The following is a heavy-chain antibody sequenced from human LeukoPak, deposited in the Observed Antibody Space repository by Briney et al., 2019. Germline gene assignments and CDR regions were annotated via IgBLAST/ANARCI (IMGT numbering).Heavy chain of an antibody. CDR2: IYYSGST. Sequence: SETLSLTCTVSGGSISSYYWSWIRQPPGKGLEWIGYIYYSGSTNYNPSLERRVTILVGTSKNQFSLMLISVTAADTAGVYCARAPNGSGSYLVFDPWGQGTLLTVSS. D-gene: IGHD3-10*01. CDR1: GGSISSYY. CDR3: ARAPNGSGSYLVFDP. J-gene: IGHJ5*02. V-gene: IGHV4-59*01.